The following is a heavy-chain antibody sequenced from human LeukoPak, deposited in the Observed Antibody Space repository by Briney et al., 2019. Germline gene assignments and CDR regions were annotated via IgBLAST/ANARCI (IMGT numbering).Heavy chain of an antibody. CDR3: AKDIGNYNWHFDF. J-gene: IGHJ2*01. V-gene: IGHV3-23*01. CDR1: GFTFTSYA. D-gene: IGHD4-11*01. CDR2: VSGSGGST. Sequence: GGSLTLSCAASGFTFTSYAVSWLRQAPGKGLEWVSAVSGSGGSTYYADPVKGRFTVSRDNSKNTLYLLMNSLRADDTAIYYCAKDIGNYNWHFDFWGRGTLVTVSS.